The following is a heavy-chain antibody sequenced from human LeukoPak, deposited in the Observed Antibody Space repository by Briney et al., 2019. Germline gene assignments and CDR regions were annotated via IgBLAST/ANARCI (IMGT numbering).Heavy chain of an antibody. CDR2: ISSSSSYI. V-gene: IGHV3-21*01. Sequence: GGSLRLSCAASGFTFSSYSMNWVRQAPGKGLEWVSSISSSSSYIYYADSVKGRFTISRDNAKNSLYLQMNSLRAEDTAVYYCARDGARGATLEWGQGTLVTVSS. CDR3: ARDGARGATLE. D-gene: IGHD1-26*01. CDR1: GFTFSSYS. J-gene: IGHJ4*02.